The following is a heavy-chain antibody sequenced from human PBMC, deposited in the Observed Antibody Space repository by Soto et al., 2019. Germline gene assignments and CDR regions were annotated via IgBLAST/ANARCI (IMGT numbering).Heavy chain of an antibody. V-gene: IGHV1-69*13. CDR3: ARVGGQQLAWGYYGMDV. Sequence: GASVKVSCKASGGTFSSYAISWVRQAPGQGLEWMGGIIPIFGTANYAQKFQGRVTITADESTSTAYMELSSLRSEDTAVYYCARVGGQQLAWGYYGMDVWGQGTTVTVSS. CDR1: GGTFSSYA. CDR2: IIPIFGTA. D-gene: IGHD6-13*01. J-gene: IGHJ6*02.